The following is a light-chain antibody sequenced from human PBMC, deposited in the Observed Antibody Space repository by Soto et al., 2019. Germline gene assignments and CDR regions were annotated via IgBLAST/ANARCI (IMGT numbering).Light chain of an antibody. CDR3: LQYGSSPVFV. Sequence: ELGLTQSPGTLSFSPGERATLSCRASQSVSSSYLALYQQKPGQAPRLLIYGASSRATGLPDRFRGSGSGTDCTLTLGSLETEDFSVYYRLQYGSSPVFVVAQGPKVEIQ. CDR2: GAS. V-gene: IGKV3-20*01. J-gene: IGKJ1*01. CDR1: QSVSSSY.